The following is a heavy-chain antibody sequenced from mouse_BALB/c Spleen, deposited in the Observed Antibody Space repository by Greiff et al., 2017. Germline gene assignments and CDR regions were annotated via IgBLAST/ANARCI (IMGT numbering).Heavy chain of an antibody. V-gene: IGHV5-17*02. D-gene: IGHD2-2*01. J-gene: IGHJ4*01. Sequence: DVMLVESGAGLVQPGGSRKLSCAASGFTFSSFGMHWVRQAPEKGLEWVAYISSGSSTIYYADTVKGRFTIARDNPNNTLFLQMTSLRSEDTAMYYCEREDGYDFYAMDYWGQGTSVTVSS. CDR2: ISSGSSTI. CDR3: EREDGYDFYAMDY. CDR1: GFTFSSFG.